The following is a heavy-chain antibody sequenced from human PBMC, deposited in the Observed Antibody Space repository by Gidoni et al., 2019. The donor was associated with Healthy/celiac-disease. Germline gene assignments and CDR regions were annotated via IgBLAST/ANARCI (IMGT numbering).Heavy chain of an antibody. CDR1: GFTFSSYA. CDR2: ISGSGGST. CDR3: AKGMVTRWQRLDY. V-gene: IGHV3-23*01. D-gene: IGHD2-8*01. Sequence: EVQLLESGGVLVQPGGSLRLSCADSGFTFSSYAMSWVRLAPGKGLEWVSAISGSGGSTYYADSVKGRFTISIANSKNTRYLQMNSLRAEDTAVYYCAKGMVTRWQRLDYWGQGTLVTVSS. J-gene: IGHJ4*02.